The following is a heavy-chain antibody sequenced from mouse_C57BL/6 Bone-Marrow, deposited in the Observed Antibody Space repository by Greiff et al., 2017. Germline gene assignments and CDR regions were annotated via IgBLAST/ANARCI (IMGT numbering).Heavy chain of an antibody. V-gene: IGHV5-9*01. CDR2: ISGGGGNT. Sequence: VQLKESGGVLVKPGGSLKLSCAASGFTFSSYTMSWVRQTPEKRLEWVATISGGGGNTYYPDSVKGRFTISRDNAKNTLYLQMSSLRSEDTALYYCASSYYYGSSYYFDYWGQGTTLTVSS. D-gene: IGHD1-1*01. J-gene: IGHJ2*01. CDR3: ASSYYYGSSYYFDY. CDR1: GFTFSSYT.